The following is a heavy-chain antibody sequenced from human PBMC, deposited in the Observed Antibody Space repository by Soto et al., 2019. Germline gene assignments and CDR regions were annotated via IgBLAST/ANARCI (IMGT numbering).Heavy chain of an antibody. D-gene: IGHD6-19*01. V-gene: IGHV3-23*01. J-gene: IGHJ4*02. Sequence: EVQLLESGGGLVQPGGSLSLSCAGSGFSFGNYAMSWVRQAPGKGLEWVAAITGSGGRTYHAESVKGRLTISRDNSKNTLYLQMNSLRVEDTAVYYCAKDSWGGAGSGWSHDYWGQGILVTVSS. CDR2: ITGSGGRT. CDR3: AKDSWGGAGSGWSHDY. CDR1: GFSFGNYA.